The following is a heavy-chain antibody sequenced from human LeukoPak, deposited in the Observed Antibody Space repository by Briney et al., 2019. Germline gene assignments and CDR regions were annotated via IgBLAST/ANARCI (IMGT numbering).Heavy chain of an antibody. CDR2: IHTSGAS. D-gene: IGHD1-26*01. J-gene: IGHJ4*02. CDR1: GASISNYY. V-gene: IGHV4-4*09. Sequence: SETLSLTCTVSGASISNYYWSWIRQTPEKGLEWMAHIHTSGASRYYPYPESRLTPSIDTSRTHLSLKLTSVTAADTAVYFCARLGSYHDFWGQGALVTVSS. CDR3: ARLGSYHDF.